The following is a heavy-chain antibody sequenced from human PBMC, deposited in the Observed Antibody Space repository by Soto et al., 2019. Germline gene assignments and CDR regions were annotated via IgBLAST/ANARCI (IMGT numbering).Heavy chain of an antibody. V-gene: IGHV4-59*01. CDR3: ARRYCTNGVCYRRTPYYMDV. D-gene: IGHD2-8*01. J-gene: IGHJ6*03. Sequence: PSETLSLTCTVSGCSISSYYWSWIRQPPGKGLEWIGYIYYSGSTNYNPSLKSRVTISVDTSKNQFSLKLSSVTAADTAVYYCARRYCTNGVCYRRTPYYMDVWGKGTTVTV. CDR1: GCSISSYY. CDR2: IYYSGST.